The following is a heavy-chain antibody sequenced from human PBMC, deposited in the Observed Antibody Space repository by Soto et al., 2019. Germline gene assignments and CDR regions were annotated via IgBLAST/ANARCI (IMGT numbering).Heavy chain of an antibody. J-gene: IGHJ4*02. CDR3: ARDPQDIGWYGEPFDY. D-gene: IGHD3-10*01. Sequence: PGGSLRLSCAASGFTFSSYGMHWVRQAPGKGLEWVAVIWYDGSNKYYADSVKGRFTISRDNSKNTLYLQMNSLRAEDTAVYYCARDPQDIGWYGEPFDYWGQGTLVTVSS. CDR1: GFTFSSYG. V-gene: IGHV3-33*01. CDR2: IWYDGSNK.